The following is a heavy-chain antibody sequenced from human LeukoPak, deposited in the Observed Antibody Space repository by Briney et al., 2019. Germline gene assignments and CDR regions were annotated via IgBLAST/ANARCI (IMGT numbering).Heavy chain of an antibody. J-gene: IGHJ6*03. CDR1: GYTFTSYG. Sequence: SVKVSFKASGYTFTSYGISWVRQAPGQGLEWMGGIIPIFGTANYAQKFQGRVTITTDESTSTAYMELSSLRTEDTAVYYCARVISADYYYYMDVWGKGTTVTVSS. CDR3: ARVISADYYYYMDV. CDR2: IIPIFGTA. D-gene: IGHD2-21*01. V-gene: IGHV1-69*05.